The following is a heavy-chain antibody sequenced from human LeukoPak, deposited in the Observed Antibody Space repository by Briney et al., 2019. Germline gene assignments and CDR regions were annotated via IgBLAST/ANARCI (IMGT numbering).Heavy chain of an antibody. J-gene: IGHJ4*02. CDR2: ISYDGSNK. Sequence: SGGSLRLSCAASGFTFSSYAMHWVRQAPGKGLEWVAVISYDGSNKYYADSVKGRFTISRDNSKNTLYLQMNSLRAEDTAVYYCAKDWRGYSYGYSNYWGQGTLVTVSS. CDR1: GFTFSSYA. CDR3: AKDWRGYSYGYSNY. V-gene: IGHV3-30*04. D-gene: IGHD5-18*01.